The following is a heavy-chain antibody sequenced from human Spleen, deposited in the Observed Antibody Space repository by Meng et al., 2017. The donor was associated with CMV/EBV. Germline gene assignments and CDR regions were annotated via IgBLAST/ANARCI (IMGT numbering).Heavy chain of an antibody. J-gene: IGHJ4*02. CDR2: MCFDGSTK. V-gene: IGHV3-33*06. Sequence: FTFSTYWMHWVRQAPGKGLEWVAVMCFDGSTKYYADSVTGRFTISRDNSKNTLYLQMNSLRAEDTAVYYCAKDRMQSRLQRGSDFDYWGQGTLVTVSS. CDR3: AKDRMQSRLQRGSDFDY. D-gene: IGHD5-24*01. CDR1: FTFSTYW.